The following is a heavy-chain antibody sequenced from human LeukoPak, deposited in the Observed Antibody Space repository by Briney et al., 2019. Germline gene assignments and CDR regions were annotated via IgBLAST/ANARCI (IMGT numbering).Heavy chain of an antibody. Sequence: ASVKVSCKASGYTFTSYYMHWVRQAPGQGLEWMGWISAYNGNTNYAQKLQGRVTMTTDTSTSTAYMELRSLRSDDTAVYYCARDLAKGYCSSTSCPRNYYYYYYMDVWGKGTTVTVSS. CDR2: ISAYNGNT. CDR3: ARDLAKGYCSSTSCPRNYYYYYYMDV. D-gene: IGHD2-2*01. J-gene: IGHJ6*03. CDR1: GYTFTSYY. V-gene: IGHV1-18*04.